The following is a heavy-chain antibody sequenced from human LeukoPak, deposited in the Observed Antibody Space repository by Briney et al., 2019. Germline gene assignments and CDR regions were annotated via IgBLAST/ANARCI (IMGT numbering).Heavy chain of an antibody. J-gene: IGHJ4*02. Sequence: GGSLRLSCAASGFTFSSYSMNWVRQAPGKGLEWVSSISSSSSYIYYADSVKGRFTISRDSAKNSLYLQMNSLRAEDTAVYYCAREGGYFDYYFDYWGQGTLVTVSS. CDR2: ISSSSSYI. CDR1: GFTFSSYS. V-gene: IGHV3-21*01. D-gene: IGHD3-9*01. CDR3: AREGGYFDYYFDY.